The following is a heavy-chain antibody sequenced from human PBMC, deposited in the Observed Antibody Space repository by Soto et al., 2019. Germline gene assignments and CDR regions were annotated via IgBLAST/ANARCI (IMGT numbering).Heavy chain of an antibody. CDR1: GFSFTTYV. J-gene: IGHJ3*02. CDR3: SKGLLAIVGTTLQRDAFNI. Sequence: GGSLRLSCAASGFSFTTYVMHWVRQDPGKGMEWVAVISHDGSYKYYGDAVKGRFTISRDTSKNAVYLEMNSLKPEDTAVYYCSKGLLAIVGTTLQRDAFNICGQGTMVTVSS. D-gene: IGHD1-26*01. CDR2: ISHDGSYK. V-gene: IGHV3-30*18.